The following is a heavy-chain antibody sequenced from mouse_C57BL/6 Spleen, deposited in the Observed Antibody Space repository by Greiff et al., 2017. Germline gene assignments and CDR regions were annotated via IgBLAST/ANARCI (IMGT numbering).Heavy chain of an antibody. J-gene: IGHJ2*01. CDR1: GYTFTSYW. CDR2: IYPSDSET. Sequence: QVQLKQPGAELVRPGSSVKLSCKASGYTFTSYWMDWVKQRPGQGLEWIGNIYPSDSETHYNQKFKDKATLTVDKSSSTAYMQLSSLTSEDSAVYYCARKGDYYGSSDYWGQGTTLTVSS. D-gene: IGHD1-1*01. CDR3: ARKGDYYGSSDY. V-gene: IGHV1-61*01.